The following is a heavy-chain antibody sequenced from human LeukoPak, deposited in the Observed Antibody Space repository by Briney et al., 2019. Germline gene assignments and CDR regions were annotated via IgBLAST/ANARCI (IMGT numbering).Heavy chain of an antibody. CDR3: TRLKVLDIAWWPADC. V-gene: IGHV4-4*02. Sequence: SGTLSLTCGVSGVYISSSQWWSWVRQPPGKGLEWIGEIHQSGRTNFSPSLKSRVTMSVDHSKNQLSLSLTSVTAADTAVYYCTRLKVLDIAWWPADCWGRGKLVTVSS. J-gene: IGHJ4*02. CDR2: IHQSGRT. CDR1: GVYISSSQW. D-gene: IGHD2-15*01.